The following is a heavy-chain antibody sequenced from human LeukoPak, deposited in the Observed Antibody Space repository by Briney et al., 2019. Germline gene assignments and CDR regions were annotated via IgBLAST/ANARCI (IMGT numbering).Heavy chain of an antibody. CDR2: MNPNSGNT. D-gene: IGHD6-13*01. CDR3: ARTRIRIAAAGTAGNY. Sequence: ASVKVSCKGSGYTFTSYDINWVRQATGQGLEWMGWMNPNSGNTGYAQKFQGRVTMTRDTSISTAYMELSRLRSDDTAVYYCARTRIRIAAAGTAGNYWGQGTLVTVSS. V-gene: IGHV1-8*02. CDR1: GYTFTSYD. J-gene: IGHJ4*02.